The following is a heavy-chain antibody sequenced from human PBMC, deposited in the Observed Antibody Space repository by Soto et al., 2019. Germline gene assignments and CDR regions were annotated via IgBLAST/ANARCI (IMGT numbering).Heavy chain of an antibody. J-gene: IGHJ6*01. V-gene: IGHV3-15*01. CDR3: ARDGGITMIVVEVYGMDV. CDR2: VKSKSNGGTT. Sequence: GGSLRLSCAASGSTFSNAWMSWVRQAPGKGLEWVGRVKSKSNGGTTDYAASVKGRFTISRDDSKNTLYLQMNSLKTEDTAVYYCARDGGITMIVVEVYGMDVWGQGTTVSVSS. D-gene: IGHD3-22*01. CDR1: GSTFSNAW.